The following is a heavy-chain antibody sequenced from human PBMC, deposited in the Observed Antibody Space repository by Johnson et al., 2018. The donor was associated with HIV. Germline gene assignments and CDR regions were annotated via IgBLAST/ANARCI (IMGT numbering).Heavy chain of an antibody. D-gene: IGHD4/OR15-4a*01. V-gene: IGHV3-30-3*01. CDR3: ENDYGRDHL. CDR1: GFTVSSNY. Sequence: QVQLVESGGGLIQPGGSLRLSCAASGFTVSSNYMSWVRQAPGKGLEWVAVISYDGSNKYYADSVQGRITLSRDNSKNTLYLHINSLRADDTAFHYCENDYGRDHLWGHGTMVTVSS. CDR2: ISYDGSNK. J-gene: IGHJ3*01.